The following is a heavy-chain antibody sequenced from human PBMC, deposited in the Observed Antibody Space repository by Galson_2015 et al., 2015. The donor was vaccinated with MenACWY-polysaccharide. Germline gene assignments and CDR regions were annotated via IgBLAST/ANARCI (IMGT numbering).Heavy chain of an antibody. CDR2: IKRDESEK. CDR1: GFTFRSYW. CDR3: ARGHYGLDV. Sequence: SLRLSCAASGFTFRSYWMSWVRQAPGTGLEWVAHIKRDESEKFYVDSVKGRFAISRDNSKNSLYLQMNSLRAEDTAVYSCARGHYGLDVWGQGTTVIVSS. V-gene: IGHV3-7*03. J-gene: IGHJ6*02.